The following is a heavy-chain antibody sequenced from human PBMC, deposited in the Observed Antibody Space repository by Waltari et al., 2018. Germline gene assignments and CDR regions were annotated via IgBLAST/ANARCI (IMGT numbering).Heavy chain of an antibody. CDR1: GGSISNLNFY. Sequence: QVQLQESGPGLAKASQTLSLTCDVSGGSISNLNFYWSWIRQPAGKGLGWIGRIYRSGVTDYNPSLRGRATMFLDMSKNQFSLTVDSLIAADTAVYYCAVSPDTATSRAAFHFWGPGTTVSVSS. CDR2: IYRSGVT. V-gene: IGHV4-61*02. D-gene: IGHD5-18*01. CDR3: AVSPDTATSRAAFHF. J-gene: IGHJ6*02.